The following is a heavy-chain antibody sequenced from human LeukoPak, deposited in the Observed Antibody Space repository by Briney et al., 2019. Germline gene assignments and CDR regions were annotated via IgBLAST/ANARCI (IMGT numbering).Heavy chain of an antibody. CDR3: ARRAGAYSHPYDY. D-gene: IGHD4/OR15-4a*01. Sequence: GGSLRLSCAASGFTFDDYGLSWVRQAPGKGLEWVSFIYSGTIHYSDSVKGRFTISRDNSKNTLYLQMNSLRAEDTAVYYCARRAGAYSHPYDYWGQGTLVTVSS. J-gene: IGHJ4*02. V-gene: IGHV3-53*01. CDR1: GFTFDDYG. CDR2: IYSGTI.